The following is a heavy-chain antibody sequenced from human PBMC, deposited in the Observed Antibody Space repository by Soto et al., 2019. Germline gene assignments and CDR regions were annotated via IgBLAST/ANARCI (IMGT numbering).Heavy chain of an antibody. J-gene: IGHJ6*02. D-gene: IGHD6-19*01. Sequence: SETLSLTCAVSGGSISSSNWWSWVRQPPGKGLEWIGEIYHSGSTDYNPSLKSRVTISVDKSKNQFSLKLSSVTAADTAVYYCARFEAVAGDYYYYYYGKDVWGQGTTVTVSS. CDR1: GGSISSSNW. CDR2: IYHSGST. CDR3: ARFEAVAGDYYYYYYGKDV. V-gene: IGHV4-4*02.